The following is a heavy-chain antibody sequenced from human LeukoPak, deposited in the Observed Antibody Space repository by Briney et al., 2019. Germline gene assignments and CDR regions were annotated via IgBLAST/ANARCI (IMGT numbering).Heavy chain of an antibody. CDR3: ARAGDTSGYYHYCDY. D-gene: IGHD3-22*01. J-gene: IGHJ4*02. Sequence: GRSLRLSCAASGFRFGDYAMHWVRHAPGKGLEWVSGVSWHSGSIGYADSVKGRFTISRDNAKNSLYLQMNNLRVEDTALYYCARAGDTSGYYHYCDYWGQGTLVTVSS. CDR2: VSWHSGSI. V-gene: IGHV3-9*01. CDR1: GFRFGDYA.